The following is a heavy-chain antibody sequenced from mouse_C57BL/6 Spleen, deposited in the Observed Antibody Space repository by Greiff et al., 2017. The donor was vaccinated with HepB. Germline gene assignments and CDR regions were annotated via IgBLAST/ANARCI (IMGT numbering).Heavy chain of an antibody. V-gene: IGHV5-16*01. D-gene: IGHD2-2*01. CDR2: INYDGSST. CDR1: GFTFSDYY. J-gene: IGHJ2*01. Sequence: DVQLVESEGGLVQPGSSMKLSCTASGFTFSDYYMAWVRQVPEKGLEWVANINYDGSSTYYLDSLKSRFIISRDNAKNILYLQMSSLKSEDTATYYCARDRGSRRLGNFDYWGQGTTLTVSS. CDR3: ARDRGSRRLGNFDY.